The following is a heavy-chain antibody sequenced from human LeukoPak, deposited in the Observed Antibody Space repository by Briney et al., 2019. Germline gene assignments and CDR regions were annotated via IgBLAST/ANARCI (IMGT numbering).Heavy chain of an antibody. V-gene: IGHV3-74*01. J-gene: IGHJ6*03. CDR3: ARVYDYYYYMDV. Sequence: GGSLRLSCAASGFTFSSYWMHWVRQAPGKGLVWVSRINSDGSSTSYADSVKGRFTISRDNAKNSLYLQMNSLRAEDTALYYCARVYDYYYYMDVWGKGTTVTVSS. CDR1: GFTFSSYW. D-gene: IGHD3-16*01. CDR2: INSDGSST.